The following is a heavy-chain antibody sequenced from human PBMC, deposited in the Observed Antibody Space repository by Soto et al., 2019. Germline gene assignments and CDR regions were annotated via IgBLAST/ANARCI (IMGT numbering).Heavy chain of an antibody. CDR2: INPNSGGT. Sequence: ASVKVSCKASGYTFPGYYIHWVRQAPGQGLEWMGWINPNSGGTQYAQKFQGRVTMTTDKPISTAYMELSRLRSGDTAVYFCARSLVSSXLSNVVTPASIGNWFDPWGQGTLVTVSS. D-gene: IGHD6-13*01. CDR3: ARSLVSSXLSNVVTPASIGNWFDP. V-gene: IGHV1-2*02. CDR1: GYTFPGYY. J-gene: IGHJ5*02.